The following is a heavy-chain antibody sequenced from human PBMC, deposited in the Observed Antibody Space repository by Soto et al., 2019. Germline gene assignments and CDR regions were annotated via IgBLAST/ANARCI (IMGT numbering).Heavy chain of an antibody. CDR2: IHYSGRT. D-gene: IGHD3-22*01. CDR1: GGPITSGAYY. CDR3: ARYYVDSTGYSNGFDP. J-gene: IGHJ5*02. Sequence: SETLSLTCAVSGGPITSGAYYWTWIRQHAGKGLEWIAYIHYSGRTYYNPSLKSRVTISVDTSNNQFSLKLSSVTAADTAVYYCARYYVDSTGYSNGFDPWGQGTLVTVSS. V-gene: IGHV4-31*11.